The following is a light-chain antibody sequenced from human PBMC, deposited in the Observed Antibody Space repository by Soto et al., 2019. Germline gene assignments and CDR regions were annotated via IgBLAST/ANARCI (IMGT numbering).Light chain of an antibody. V-gene: IGKV3-20*01. CDR2: GAS. J-gene: IGKJ3*01. CDR3: HHYDDSTPFS. Sequence: EIVLTQSPGTLSLSPGERATLSCRASQSINSWYLAWDQQRPGRSPSLLIYGASNLATGIPDRFSGSGSGTDCTLTTTRLEPEDFAIYYCHHYDDSTPFSVGPGTKVDVK. CDR1: QSINSWY.